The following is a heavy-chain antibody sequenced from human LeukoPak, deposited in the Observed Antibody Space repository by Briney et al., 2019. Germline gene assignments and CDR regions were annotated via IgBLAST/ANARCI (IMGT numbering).Heavy chain of an antibody. D-gene: IGHD1-26*01. V-gene: IGHV3-23*01. J-gene: IGHJ4*02. CDR1: GFTFSSYA. CDR2: ISGSGGST. CDR3: AKALRGGSYYNDY. Sequence: PGGSLRLSCAASGFTFSSYAMSWVRQAPGEGLEWVSAISGSGGSTYYADSVKGRFTISRDNSKNTLYLQMNSLRAEDTAVYYCAKALRGGSYYNDYWGQGTLVTVSS.